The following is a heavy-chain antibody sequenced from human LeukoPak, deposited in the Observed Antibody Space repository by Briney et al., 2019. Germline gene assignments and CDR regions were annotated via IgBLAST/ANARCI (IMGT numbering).Heavy chain of an antibody. D-gene: IGHD3-22*01. J-gene: IGHJ4*02. CDR2: INPSGGST. CDR3: ARVTYYYNSSGYYYLHY. Sequence: ASVKVSCKASGYTFTSYYMHWVRQAPGQGLEWMGIINPSGGSTSYAQKFQGRVTMTRDTSTSTVYMELSSLRSEDTAVYYCARVTYYYNSSGYYYLHYWRQGTLVTVSS. V-gene: IGHV1-46*03. CDR1: GYTFTSYY.